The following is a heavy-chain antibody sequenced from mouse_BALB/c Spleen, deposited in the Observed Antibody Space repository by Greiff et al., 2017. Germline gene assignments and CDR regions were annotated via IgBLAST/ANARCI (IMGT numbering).Heavy chain of an antibody. Sequence: QVQLQQPGAELVKPGASVKLSCKASGYTFTSYWMHWVKQRPGQGLEWIGEINPSNGRTNYNEKFKSKATLTVDKSSSTAYMQLSSLTSEDSAVYYCARGREHYGNLYYAMDYWGQGTSVTVSS. J-gene: IGHJ4*01. CDR2: INPSNGRT. V-gene: IGHV1S81*02. CDR3: ARGREHYGNLYYAMDY. CDR1: GYTFTSYW. D-gene: IGHD2-1*01.